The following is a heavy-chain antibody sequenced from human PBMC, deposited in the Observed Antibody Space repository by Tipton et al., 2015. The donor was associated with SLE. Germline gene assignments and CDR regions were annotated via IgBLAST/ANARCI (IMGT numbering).Heavy chain of an antibody. CDR2: ISYNCDA. Sequence: TLSLTCTVSGGSLNRAGYFWNWIRQSPGTGLEWIGSISYNCDANHNPSLRRRLTLSIDISENHFSLSLTSLTAADSALYFCARDPGERSFDMWGQGTMVTVSS. CDR3: ARDPGERSFDM. CDR1: GGSLNRAGYF. D-gene: IGHD3-16*01. V-gene: IGHV4-31*03. J-gene: IGHJ3*02.